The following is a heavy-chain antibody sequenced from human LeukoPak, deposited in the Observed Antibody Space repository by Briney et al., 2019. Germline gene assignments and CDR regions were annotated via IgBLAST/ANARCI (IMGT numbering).Heavy chain of an antibody. Sequence: GGSLRLSCTASGFTFGDYAMSWFRQAPGKGLEWVGFIRSKAYGGTTEYAASVKGRFTISRDDSKSLAYLQMNSLKTEDTAVYYCTRTRFLEWERLFQHWGQGTLVTVSS. CDR2: IRSKAYGGTT. D-gene: IGHD3-3*01. CDR3: TRTRFLEWERLFQH. J-gene: IGHJ1*01. V-gene: IGHV3-49*03. CDR1: GFTFGDYA.